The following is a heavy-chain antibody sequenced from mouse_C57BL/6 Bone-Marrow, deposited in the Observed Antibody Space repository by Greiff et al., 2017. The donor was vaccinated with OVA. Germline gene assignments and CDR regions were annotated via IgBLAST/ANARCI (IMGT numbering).Heavy chain of an antibody. CDR3: SGSGYGGFAY. CDR1: GYTFTSYY. Sequence: QVQLQQPGAELVKPGASLKLSCKSSGYTFTSYYMSWVKERPGQGLEWIGGINPTNGETNFNEKFKSKATLTADKSSNTAYMQLSSLTSADSAVYYCSGSGYGGFAYWGQGTLVTVSA. V-gene: IGHV1S81*02. J-gene: IGHJ3*01. D-gene: IGHD1-1*02. CDR2: INPTNGET.